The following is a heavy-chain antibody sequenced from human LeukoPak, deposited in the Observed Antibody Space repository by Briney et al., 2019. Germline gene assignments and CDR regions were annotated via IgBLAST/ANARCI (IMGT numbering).Heavy chain of an antibody. Sequence: GASVKVSCKASGGTFSSYVISWVRQASGQGLEWMGGIIPIFGTANYAQKFQGRVTITADESTSTAYMELSSLRSEDTAVYYCAILPEGYCSGDSCYARGYWGQGTLVTVSS. J-gene: IGHJ4*02. CDR1: GGTFSSYV. CDR3: AILPEGYCSGDSCYARGY. V-gene: IGHV1-69*01. CDR2: IIPIFGTA. D-gene: IGHD2-15*01.